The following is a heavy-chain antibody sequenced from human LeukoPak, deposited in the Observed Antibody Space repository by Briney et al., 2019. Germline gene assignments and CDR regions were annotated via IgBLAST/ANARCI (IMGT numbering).Heavy chain of an antibody. CDR2: IDASGGST. J-gene: IGHJ5*02. Sequence: GGSLRLSCAASGFTFSSYAMSWVRQAPGKGLEWVSSIDASGGSTYYADSVKGRFTISRDNSKNTLFLQRSSLRAEDTAVYYCAKGSGSGWYGWFAPWGQGTLVTVSS. CDR1: GFTFSSYA. V-gene: IGHV3-23*01. D-gene: IGHD6-19*01. CDR3: AKGSGSGWYGWFAP.